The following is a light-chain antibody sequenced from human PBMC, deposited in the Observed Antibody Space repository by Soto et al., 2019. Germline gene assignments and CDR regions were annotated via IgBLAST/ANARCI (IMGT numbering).Light chain of an antibody. CDR2: GAS. CDR3: QQYSSAPTWT. V-gene: IGKV3-20*01. Sequence: EIVLTQSPGTLSLSQGERATLSCRASQSVSSSYLAWYQQKPGQAPRLLIYGASSRATGIPDRFSGSGSGTDFTLTISRLEPEDFAVYYCQQYSSAPTWTFGQGTKVDIK. CDR1: QSVSSSY. J-gene: IGKJ1*01.